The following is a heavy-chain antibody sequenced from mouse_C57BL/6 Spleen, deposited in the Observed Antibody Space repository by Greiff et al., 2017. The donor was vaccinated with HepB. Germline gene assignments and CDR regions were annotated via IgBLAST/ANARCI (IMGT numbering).Heavy chain of an antibody. CDR2: INPNNGGT. J-gene: IGHJ4*01. CDR1: GYTFTDYY. Sequence: EVQLQQSGPELVKPGASVKISCKASGYTFTDYYMNWVKQSHGKSLEWIGDINPNNGGTSYNQKFKGKATLTVDKSSSTAYMELRSLTSEDSAVYDCARGMDYWGQGTSVTVSS. CDR3: ARGMDY. V-gene: IGHV1-26*01.